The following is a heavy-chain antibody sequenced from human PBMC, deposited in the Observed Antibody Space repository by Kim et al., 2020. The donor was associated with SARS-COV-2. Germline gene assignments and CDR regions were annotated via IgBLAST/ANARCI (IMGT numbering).Heavy chain of an antibody. J-gene: IGHJ6*02. Sequence: GSLRLSCEASGFNFRRYWMNWVRQAPGKGLEWVANMEGDGAEKYYADSVDGRFTISRDNAKDSLFLQMDSLRVEDTAVYYCARAYYYDNTGYFHNYGMDVWGQGTTVTVSS. D-gene: IGHD3-22*01. CDR2: MEGDGAEK. CDR3: ARAYYYDNTGYFHNYGMDV. V-gene: IGHV3-7*03. CDR1: GFNFRRYW.